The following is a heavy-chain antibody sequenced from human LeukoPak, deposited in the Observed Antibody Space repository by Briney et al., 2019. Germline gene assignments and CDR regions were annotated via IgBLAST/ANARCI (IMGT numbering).Heavy chain of an antibody. V-gene: IGHV4-61*01. CDR1: GDSFISSPYY. Sequence: SETLSLTCTVSGDSFISSPYYWAWIRQPPGKGLEWIGYFSYSGNTNYNPSLKSRVTISVDTSKNQFSLKLSSVTAADTAVYYCARGPLDSGYTYFDYWGQGTLVSVAS. J-gene: IGHJ4*02. CDR2: FSYSGNT. D-gene: IGHD5-12*01. CDR3: ARGPLDSGYTYFDY.